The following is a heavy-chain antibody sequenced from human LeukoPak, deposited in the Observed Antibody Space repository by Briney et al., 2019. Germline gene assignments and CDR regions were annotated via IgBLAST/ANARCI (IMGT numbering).Heavy chain of an antibody. Sequence: PGGSLRLSCAASGFTFSSYGMHWVRQAPGKGLEWVAVISYDGSNKYYADSVKGRFTISRDNSKNTLYLQMNSLRAEDTAVYYCALEGFRDFGVLRYWGQGTLVTVSS. V-gene: IGHV3-30*03. CDR1: GFTFSSYG. D-gene: IGHD2-21*01. J-gene: IGHJ4*02. CDR2: ISYDGSNK. CDR3: ALEGFRDFGVLRY.